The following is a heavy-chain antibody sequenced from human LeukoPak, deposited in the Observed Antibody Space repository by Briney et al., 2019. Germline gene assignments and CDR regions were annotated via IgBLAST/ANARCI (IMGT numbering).Heavy chain of an antibody. D-gene: IGHD1-26*01. CDR3: TRGNPSIVGSRDPFDI. CDR1: VFTFSSHS. J-gene: IGHJ3*02. CDR2: ISSNGGDT. V-gene: IGHV3-23*01. Sequence: GGSLRLSCAASVFTFSSHSMAWVRQAPGKGPEWVSSISSNGGDTYYADSVGGRFTISRDNSENMLHLQMNSLSAEDTSVYYCTRGNPSIVGSRDPFDIWGQGTMVTVSS.